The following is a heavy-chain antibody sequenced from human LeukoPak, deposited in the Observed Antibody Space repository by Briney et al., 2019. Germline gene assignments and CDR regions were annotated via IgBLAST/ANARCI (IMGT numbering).Heavy chain of an antibody. CDR2: ISSSSSYI. V-gene: IGHV3-21*01. CDR3: ARRNHIVVVTSYYYYMDV. J-gene: IGHJ6*03. Sequence: GGSLRLSCAASGFTFSSYSMNWVRQAPGKGLEWVSSISSSSSYIYYADSVKGRFTISRDNSKNSLYLQMNSLRAEDTAVYYCARRNHIVVVTSYYYYMDVWGKGTTVTVSS. D-gene: IGHD2-21*02. CDR1: GFTFSSYS.